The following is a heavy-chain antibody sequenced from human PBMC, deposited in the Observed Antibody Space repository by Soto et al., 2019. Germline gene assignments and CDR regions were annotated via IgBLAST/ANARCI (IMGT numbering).Heavy chain of an antibody. CDR1: GGSFSGYY. CDR3: ARGRRFSGLDV. D-gene: IGHD3-3*01. CDR2: INHSGST. Sequence: SETLSLTCAVYGGSFSGYYWSWIRQPPGKGLEWIGEINHSGSTNYNPSLKSRGTISADTSKNHFYLKLSSVTAADTGVYYCARGRRFSGLDVWGQGTTVTVSS. V-gene: IGHV4-34*01. J-gene: IGHJ6*02.